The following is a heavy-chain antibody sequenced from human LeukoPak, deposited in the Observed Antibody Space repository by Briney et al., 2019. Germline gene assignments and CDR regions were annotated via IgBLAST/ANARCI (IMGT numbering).Heavy chain of an antibody. CDR3: ARDRELGY. CDR1: DYSISSGYY. J-gene: IGHJ4*02. V-gene: IGHV4-38-2*02. Sequence: SETLSLTCTVFDYSISSGYYWGWIRQPPGKGLEWIGSIYHSGSTNYNPSLKSRVTISVDTSKNQFSLKLTSVTAADTAVYYCARDRELGYWGQGTPVTVSS. D-gene: IGHD3-10*01. CDR2: IYHSGST.